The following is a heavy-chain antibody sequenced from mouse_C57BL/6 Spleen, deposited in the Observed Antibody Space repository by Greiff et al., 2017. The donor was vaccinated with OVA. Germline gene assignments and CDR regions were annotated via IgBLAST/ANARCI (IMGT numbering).Heavy chain of an antibody. Sequence: EVKLQESGPELVKPGASVKIPCKASGYTFTDYNMDWVKQSHGKSLEWLGDINPNNGGTIYNQKFKGKATLTVDKSSSTAYMELRSLTSEDTAVYYCARWDDGYYGFADWGQGTLVTVSA. CDR2: INPNNGGT. D-gene: IGHD2-3*01. V-gene: IGHV1-18*01. CDR1: GYTFTDYN. J-gene: IGHJ3*01. CDR3: ARWDDGYYGFAD.